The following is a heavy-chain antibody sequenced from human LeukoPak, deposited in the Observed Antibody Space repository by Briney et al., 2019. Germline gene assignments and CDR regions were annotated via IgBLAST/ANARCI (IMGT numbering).Heavy chain of an antibody. J-gene: IGHJ5*02. CDR1: GGSISSSSYY. Sequence: SETLSLTCTVSGGSISSSSYYWGWIRQPPGKGLEWIGSIYYSGSTYYNPSLKSRVTISVDTSKNQFSLKLSSVTAADTAVYYCARDFGPGTNWFDPWGQGTLVTVSS. V-gene: IGHV4-39*07. CDR2: IYYSGST. CDR3: ARDFGPGTNWFDP. D-gene: IGHD1-1*01.